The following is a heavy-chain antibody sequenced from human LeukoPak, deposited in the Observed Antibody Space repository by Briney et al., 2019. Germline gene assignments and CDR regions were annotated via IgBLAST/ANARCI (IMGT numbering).Heavy chain of an antibody. CDR2: IYYSGST. Sequence: PSETLSLTCTVSGGSISSYYWSWIRQPPGKGLEWIGYIYYSGSTNYNPSLKSRVTISVDTSKNQFSLKLSSVTAADTAVYYCARERIQLFSFYGMDVWGQGTTVTVSS. CDR3: ARERIQLFSFYGMDV. V-gene: IGHV4-59*01. J-gene: IGHJ6*02. CDR1: GGSISSYY. D-gene: IGHD5-18*01.